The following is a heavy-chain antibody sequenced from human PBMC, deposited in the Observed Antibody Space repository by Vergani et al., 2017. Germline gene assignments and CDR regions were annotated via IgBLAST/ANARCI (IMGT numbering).Heavy chain of an antibody. V-gene: IGHV3-9*01. CDR2: ISWNSGSI. CDR1: GFTFDDYA. D-gene: IGHD6-19*01. J-gene: IGHJ2*01. CDR3: AKDGSGWYFWYFDL. Sequence: EVQLVESGGGLVQPGRSLRLSCAASGFTFDDYAMHWVRQAPGKGLEWGSGISWNSGSIGYADSVKGRFTISRDNAKNSLYLQMNSLRAEDTALYYCAKDGSGWYFWYFDLWGRGTLVTVSS.